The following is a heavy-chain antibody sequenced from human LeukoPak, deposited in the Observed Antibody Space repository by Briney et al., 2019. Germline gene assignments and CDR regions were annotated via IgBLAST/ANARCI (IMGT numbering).Heavy chain of an antibody. V-gene: IGHV1-2*02. CDR3: ARDGGAYCGGDCYFADDY. J-gene: IGHJ4*02. D-gene: IGHD2-21*02. Sequence: ASVKVSCKASGYTFTGYYMHWVRQAPGQGLEWMGWINPNSGGTDYAQKFQGRVTMTRDTSISTAYMELSRLRSDDTAVYYCARDGGAYCGGDCYFADDYWGQGTLVTVSS. CDR1: GYTFTGYY. CDR2: INPNSGGT.